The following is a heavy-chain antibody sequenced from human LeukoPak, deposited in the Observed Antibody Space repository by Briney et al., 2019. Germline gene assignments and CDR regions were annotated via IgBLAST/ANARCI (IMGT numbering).Heavy chain of an antibody. J-gene: IGHJ4*02. CDR1: GFTFSSYA. CDR2: ISSNGGST. V-gene: IGHV3-64*04. Sequence: GGSLRLSCSASGFTFSSYAMHWVRQAPGKGLEYVSAISSNGGSTYYADSVKGRFTISRDNSKNTLYLQMNSPRAEDTAVYYCAINPRGYSYGYRGYWGQGTLVTVSS. D-gene: IGHD5-18*01. CDR3: AINPRGYSYGYRGY.